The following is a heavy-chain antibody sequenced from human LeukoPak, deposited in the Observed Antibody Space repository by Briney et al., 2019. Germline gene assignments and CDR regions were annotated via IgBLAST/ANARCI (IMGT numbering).Heavy chain of an antibody. J-gene: IGHJ4*02. Sequence: SETLSLTCTVSGGSISSSSYYWGWIRQPPGKGLEWIGSIYHSGSTYYNPSLKSRVTKSVDTSKNQFSLKLSSVTAADTAVYYCARDPRGRDDYGDYGFDYWGQGTLVTVSS. CDR2: IYHSGST. CDR1: GGSISSSSYY. V-gene: IGHV4-39*07. CDR3: ARDPRGRDDYGDYGFDY. D-gene: IGHD4-17*01.